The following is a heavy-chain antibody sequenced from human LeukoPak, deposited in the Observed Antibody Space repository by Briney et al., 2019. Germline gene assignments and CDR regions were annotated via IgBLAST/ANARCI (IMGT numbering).Heavy chain of an antibody. Sequence: SETLSLTCTVSGDSISSGGYYWSWIRQHPGKGLEWIGYIYYSGSTYYNPSLRSRVTISVDTSKNQFSLKLSSVTAADTAVYYCARDSPYDYEAYGMDVWGQGTTVTVSS. V-gene: IGHV4-31*03. CDR2: IYYSGST. CDR1: GDSISSGGYY. CDR3: ARDSPYDYEAYGMDV. D-gene: IGHD3-16*01. J-gene: IGHJ6*02.